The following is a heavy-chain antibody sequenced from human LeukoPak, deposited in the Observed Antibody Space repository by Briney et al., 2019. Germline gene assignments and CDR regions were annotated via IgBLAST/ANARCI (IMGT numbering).Heavy chain of an antibody. J-gene: IGHJ4*02. Sequence: SETLSLTCAVYGGSFSGYYWSWIRQPPGKGLEWIGEINHSGSTNYNPSLKSRVTISVDTSKNQFSLKLSSVTAADTAVYYCAGGRGVRGVYDYWGQGTLVTVSS. CDR1: GGSFSGYY. V-gene: IGHV4-34*01. CDR2: INHSGST. D-gene: IGHD3-10*01. CDR3: AGGRGVRGVYDY.